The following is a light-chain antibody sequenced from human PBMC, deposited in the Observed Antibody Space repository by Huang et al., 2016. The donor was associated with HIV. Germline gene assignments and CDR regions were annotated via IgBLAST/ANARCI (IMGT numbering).Light chain of an antibody. CDR2: DAS. V-gene: IGKV1-33*01. Sequence: DIQMTQSPSSLSASVGDRVTITCQASKDISKYLNWYQQKPGKAPELLIDDASNLETGVPSRFSGSGSGTDFTFPISSLQPEDIATYYCQQYHRFGGGTKVEIK. CDR1: KDISKY. CDR3: QQYHR. J-gene: IGKJ4*01.